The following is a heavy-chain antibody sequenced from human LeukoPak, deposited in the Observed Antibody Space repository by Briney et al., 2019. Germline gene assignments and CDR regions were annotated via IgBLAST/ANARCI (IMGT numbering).Heavy chain of an antibody. D-gene: IGHD1-26*01. Sequence: GGSLRLSCAASGFTFSSYSMNWVRQAPGKGLEWVSSISSSSSYIYYADSVKGRFTISRDNAKNSLYLQMNSLRAEDTAVYYCARRMTTKWELLGDAFDIWGQGTMVTVSS. CDR1: GFTFSSYS. CDR3: ARRMTTKWELLGDAFDI. J-gene: IGHJ3*02. CDR2: ISSSSSYI. V-gene: IGHV3-21*01.